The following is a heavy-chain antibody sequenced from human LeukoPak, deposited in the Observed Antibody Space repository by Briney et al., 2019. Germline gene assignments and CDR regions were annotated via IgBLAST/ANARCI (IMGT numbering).Heavy chain of an antibody. CDR2: MYYSGST. CDR1: GGSISRYY. CDR3: ARSIPGPMVYFDY. Sequence: SETLSLTCTVSGGSISRYYWIWIRQPPGKALEWIGYMYYSGSTNYNPSLRSRVTMSIDTSKNQFSLKLSSVTAADTAVYYCARSIPGPMVYFDYWGQGTLVTVSS. V-gene: IGHV4-59*08. D-gene: IGHD1-7*01. J-gene: IGHJ4*02.